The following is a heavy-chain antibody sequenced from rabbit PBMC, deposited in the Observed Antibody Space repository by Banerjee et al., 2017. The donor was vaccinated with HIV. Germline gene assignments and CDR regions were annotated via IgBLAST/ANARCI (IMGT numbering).Heavy chain of an antibody. CDR1: GFSFSSSYW. V-gene: IGHV1S45*01. J-gene: IGHJ6*01. Sequence: QEQLGESGGDLVKPEGSLTLTCTASGFSFSSSYWICWVRQAPGKGLEWIACIYAGVGDRAYYASCAKGRFTISKTSSTSVTLQMTSLTAADSATYFCLRAHASSSGYYTYLYLWVPWSLVSFS. CDR2: IYAGVGDRA. D-gene: IGHD1-1*01. CDR3: LRAHASSSGYYTYLYL.